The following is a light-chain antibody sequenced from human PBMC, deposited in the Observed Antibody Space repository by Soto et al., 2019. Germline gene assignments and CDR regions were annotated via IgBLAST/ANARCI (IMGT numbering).Light chain of an antibody. V-gene: IGKV4-1*01. CDR2: WAS. CDR3: QQYYSNPELT. J-gene: IGKJ4*01. CDR1: QSLLFSSNNKNY. Sequence: MTQTHDYLAVSVGERATINCKSSQSLLFSSNNKNYLAWFQHKPGQPPKLLLYWASTRESGVPDRFSGSGSGTDFTLTISSLQAEDVAVYYCQQYYSNPELTFGGGTKVDIK.